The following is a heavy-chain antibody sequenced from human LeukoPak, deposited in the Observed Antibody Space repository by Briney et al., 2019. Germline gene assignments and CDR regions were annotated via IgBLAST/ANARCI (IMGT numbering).Heavy chain of an antibody. CDR3: ARGPIDIVDY. J-gene: IGHJ4*02. V-gene: IGHV3-21*01. Sequence: GRSLRLSCAASGFTFSSYGMHWVRQAPGKGLEWVSSISSSSSYIYYADSVKGRFTISRDNAKDSLYLQMNSLRAEDTAVYYCARGPIDIVDYWGQGTLVTVSS. CDR2: ISSSSSYI. CDR1: GFTFSSYG. D-gene: IGHD2-15*01.